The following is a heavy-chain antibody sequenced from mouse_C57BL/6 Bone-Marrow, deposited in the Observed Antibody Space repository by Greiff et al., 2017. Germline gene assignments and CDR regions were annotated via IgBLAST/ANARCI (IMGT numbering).Heavy chain of an antibody. CDR3: ARPPLLPRWFDV. D-gene: IGHD2-1*01. J-gene: IGHJ1*03. V-gene: IGHV1-75*01. Sequence: VKQRPGQGLEWIGWIFPGSGSTYYNEKFKGKATLTVDKSSSTAYMLLSSLTSEDSAVYFCARPPLLPRWFDVWGTGTTVTVSS. CDR2: IFPGSGST.